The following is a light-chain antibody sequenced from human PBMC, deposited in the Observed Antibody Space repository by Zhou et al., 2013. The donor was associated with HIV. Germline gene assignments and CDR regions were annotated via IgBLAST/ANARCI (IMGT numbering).Light chain of an antibody. CDR2: DAF. CDR3: QQYGSSPWT. J-gene: IGKJ1*01. V-gene: IGKV3-20*01. CDR1: QSVFSN. Sequence: EVVMTQSPDTLPVSPGDRVTLSCRASQSVFSNLAWYQQKPGQPPRLLMYDAFRRAAGIPDKFSGSGSVTQFTLTITRVDPEDSALYYCQQYGSSPWTFGQGTKVEI.